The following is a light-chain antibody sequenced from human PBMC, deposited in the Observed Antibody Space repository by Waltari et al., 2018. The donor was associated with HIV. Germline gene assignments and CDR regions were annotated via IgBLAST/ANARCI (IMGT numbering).Light chain of an antibody. CDR2: KAS. Sequence: DIQMTQSPSTLSASVGDRDTITCRASQSIIVWLAWYQQKPGKAPKLLIYKASSLESGVPSRFSGSGSGTEFTLTISSLQPDDFATYYCQXYYSSPGTFGQGTKVEIK. CDR3: QXYYSSPGT. J-gene: IGKJ1*01. CDR1: QSIIVW. V-gene: IGKV1-5*03.